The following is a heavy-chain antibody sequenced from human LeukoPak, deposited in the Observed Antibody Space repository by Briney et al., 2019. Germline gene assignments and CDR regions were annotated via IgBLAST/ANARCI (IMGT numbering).Heavy chain of an antibody. V-gene: IGHV1-69*01. Sequence: ASVKVSCKASGGNFRNYGFHWVRQAPGQGLEWMGGMLPIFGTANYAQKFQGRVTITADESTSTAYMELSSLRSEDTAVYYCARDRRGSYISEIGGEFDYWGQGTLVTVSS. J-gene: IGHJ4*02. CDR3: ARDRRGSYISEIGGEFDY. CDR1: GGNFRNYG. CDR2: MLPIFGTA. D-gene: IGHD3-16*01.